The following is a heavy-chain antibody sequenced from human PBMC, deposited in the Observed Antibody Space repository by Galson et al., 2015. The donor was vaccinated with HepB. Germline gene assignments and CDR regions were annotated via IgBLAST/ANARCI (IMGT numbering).Heavy chain of an antibody. Sequence: SLRLSCAASGFTFSSYGMSWVRQAPGKGLEWVATIGGSGGTTDYADSVKGRFTISRDNSKNTFYLQMNSLRVDDTAVYYCVKLSRDAITMVRGIMASRLRGWFDPWGQGTLVTVSS. V-gene: IGHV3-23*01. CDR3: VKLSRDAITMVRGIMASRLRGWFDP. J-gene: IGHJ5*02. D-gene: IGHD3-10*01. CDR2: IGGSGGTT. CDR1: GFTFSSYG.